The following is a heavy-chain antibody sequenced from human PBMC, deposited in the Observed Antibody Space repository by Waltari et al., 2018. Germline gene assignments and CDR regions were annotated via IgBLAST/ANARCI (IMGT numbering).Heavy chain of an antibody. CDR1: GGSTSSYY. Sequence: QVQLQESGPGLVKPSETLSLTCTVSGGSTSSYYWSWIRQPAGKGLEWIGRIYTSGSTNYNPSLKCRVTMSVDTSKNQFSLKLSSVTAADTAVYYCARGGVTFELTYYYMDVWGKGTTVTVSS. D-gene: IGHD3-10*01. CDR3: ARGGVTFELTYYYMDV. J-gene: IGHJ6*03. CDR2: IYTSGST. V-gene: IGHV4-4*07.